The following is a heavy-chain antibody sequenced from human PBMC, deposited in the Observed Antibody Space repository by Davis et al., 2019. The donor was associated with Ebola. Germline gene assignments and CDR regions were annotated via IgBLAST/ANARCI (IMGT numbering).Heavy chain of an antibody. J-gene: IGHJ4*02. D-gene: IGHD6-13*01. CDR3: ARVGIGMAAAKDY. Sequence: MPSETLSLTCAVSGGSISSSNWWSWVRQPPGKGLEWIGAIYHSGSTNYNPSLKSRVTISVDKSKNQFSLKLSSVTAADTAVYYCARVGIGMAAAKDYWGQGTLVTVSS. CDR1: GGSISSSNW. CDR2: IYHSGST. V-gene: IGHV4-4*02.